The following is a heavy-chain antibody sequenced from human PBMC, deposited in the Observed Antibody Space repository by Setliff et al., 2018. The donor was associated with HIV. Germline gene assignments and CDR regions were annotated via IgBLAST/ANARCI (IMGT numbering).Heavy chain of an antibody. Sequence: SETLSLTCTVPGGSISSHFWSWIRQPPGKGLEWIGSIYYSGSTNYNPSLKSRVTISVVTSKNQFSLKLSSVTAADTAVYYCARGTLYYDYVWGTPFPFDYWGQGTLVTVPQ. CDR2: IYYSGST. D-gene: IGHD3-16*01. CDR3: ARGTLYYDYVWGTPFPFDY. J-gene: IGHJ4*02. V-gene: IGHV4-59*11. CDR1: GGSISSHF.